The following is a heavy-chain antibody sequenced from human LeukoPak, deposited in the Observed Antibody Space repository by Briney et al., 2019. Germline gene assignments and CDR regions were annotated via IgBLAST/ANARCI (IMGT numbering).Heavy chain of an antibody. CDR3: ARRGSGSWWVFDY. J-gene: IGHJ4*02. CDR1: GGSISSYY. CDR2: VYYSGST. D-gene: IGHD6-19*01. Sequence: SETLSLTCTVSGGSISSYYWSWIRQPPGKGLEWIGYVYYSGSTNYNPSLKNRVTISVDTSKNQFSLKLSSVTAADTAVYYCARRGSGSWWVFDYWGQGTLVTVSS. V-gene: IGHV4-59*01.